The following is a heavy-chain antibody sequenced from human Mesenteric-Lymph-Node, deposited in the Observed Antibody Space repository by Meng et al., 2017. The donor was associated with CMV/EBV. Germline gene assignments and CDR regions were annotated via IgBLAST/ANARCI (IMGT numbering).Heavy chain of an antibody. Sequence: SETLSLTCTVSNGSLTSDDYYWGWIRQSPGKGLEWIGYIYYSGSTNYNPSLKSRVTISVDTSKNQFSLKLSSVTAADTAVYYCAREGLCSSTSCYGGGFDYWGQGTLVTVSS. J-gene: IGHJ4*02. CDR2: IYYSGST. CDR3: AREGLCSSTSCYGGGFDY. CDR1: NGSLTSDDYY. D-gene: IGHD2-2*01. V-gene: IGHV4-61*08.